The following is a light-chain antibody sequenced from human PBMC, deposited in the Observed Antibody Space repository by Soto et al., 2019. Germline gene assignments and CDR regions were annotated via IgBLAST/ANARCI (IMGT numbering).Light chain of an antibody. J-gene: IGKJ1*01. V-gene: IGKV3-15*01. CDR3: QQYSDWPPT. CDR1: QSVSSSY. CDR2: GAS. Sequence: EIFMTQSPATLSVSPGERATLSCMASQSVSSSYLVWYQQKPGQAPRLLINGASTRATGIPARFSGSGSGTEFSLTISSLQSEDFAVYYCQQYSDWPPTFGQGTKVDIK.